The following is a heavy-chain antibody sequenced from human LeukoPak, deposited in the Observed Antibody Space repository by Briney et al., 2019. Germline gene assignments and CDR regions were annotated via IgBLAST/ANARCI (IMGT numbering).Heavy chain of an antibody. CDR3: ARSGGAQLWSGMDV. V-gene: IGHV4-4*07. Sequence: SETLSLTCTVSGGSISNYDWSWIWQPAGKGLEWIGRIYTSGSTNYNPSLKSRVTMSEDTSKKQFSLKLSSVTAADTAVYYCARSGGAQLWSGMDVWGKGTTVTVSS. J-gene: IGHJ6*04. D-gene: IGHD5-18*01. CDR1: GGSISNYD. CDR2: IYTSGST.